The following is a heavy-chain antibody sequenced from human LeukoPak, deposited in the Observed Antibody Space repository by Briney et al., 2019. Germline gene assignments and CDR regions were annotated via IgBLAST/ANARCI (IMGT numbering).Heavy chain of an antibody. Sequence: ASVKVSCKASGYTFTGYYMHWVRQAPGQGLEWMGWINPNSGGTNYAQKFQGRVTMTRDTSISTAYMELSRLRSGDTAVYYCARAGITGTKQDYYGMDVWGQGTTVTVSS. V-gene: IGHV1-2*02. D-gene: IGHD1-7*01. CDR2: INPNSGGT. J-gene: IGHJ6*02. CDR1: GYTFTGYY. CDR3: ARAGITGTKQDYYGMDV.